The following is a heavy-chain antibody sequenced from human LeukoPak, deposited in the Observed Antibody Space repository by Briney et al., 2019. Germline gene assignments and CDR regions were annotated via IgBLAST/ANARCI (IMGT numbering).Heavy chain of an antibody. Sequence: GESLKISCKDSGYSFTSYWIGWVRQMHGKGLEWIGIIYPGDSDTRYSPSFQGQVTISADKSISTAYLQWSSLKASDTAMYYYARRGYSGYDYYYYMDVWGKGTTVTISS. J-gene: IGHJ6*03. V-gene: IGHV5-51*01. D-gene: IGHD5-12*01. CDR3: ARRGYSGYDYYYYMDV. CDR2: IYPGDSDT. CDR1: GYSFTSYW.